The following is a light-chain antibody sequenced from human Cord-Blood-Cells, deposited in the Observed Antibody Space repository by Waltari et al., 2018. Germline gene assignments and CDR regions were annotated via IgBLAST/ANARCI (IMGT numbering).Light chain of an antibody. CDR3: QQYGSSIFT. Sequence: EIVLTQSPGTLSLSPGERATLSCRASQSVSSSYLAWYQQKPGQAPRLVIYGASSRATGIPDRFSGSGCGTDFTLTISRLEPEDFAVYYCQQYGSSIFTFGPGTKVDIK. CDR2: GAS. CDR1: QSVSSSY. J-gene: IGKJ3*01. V-gene: IGKV3-20*01.